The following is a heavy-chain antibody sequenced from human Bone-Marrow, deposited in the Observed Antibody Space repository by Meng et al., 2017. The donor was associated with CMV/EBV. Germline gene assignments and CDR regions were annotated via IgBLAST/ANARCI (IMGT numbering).Heavy chain of an antibody. Sequence: SVKVSCKASGGTFSSYAISWVRQAPGQGLEWMGGIIPIFGTANYAQKFQGRVTITTDESTSTAYMELSRLRSDDTAVYYCARGDDITIFGVVIIGYYYYGMDVWGQGTTVTVSS. J-gene: IGHJ6*02. V-gene: IGHV1-69*05. CDR1: GGTFSSYA. CDR2: IIPIFGTA. D-gene: IGHD3-3*01. CDR3: ARGDDITIFGVVIIGYYYYGMDV.